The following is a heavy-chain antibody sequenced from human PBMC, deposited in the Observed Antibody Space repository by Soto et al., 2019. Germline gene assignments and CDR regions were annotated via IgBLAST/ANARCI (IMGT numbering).Heavy chain of an antibody. J-gene: IGHJ6*04. CDR3: AKDRADSWTIDV. CDR1: GFTFNNYG. V-gene: IGHV3-23*01. D-gene: IGHD3-10*01. CDR2: IDGPGGRI. Sequence: EVQLLESGGHLVQPGGSLRLSCAASGFTFNNYGVNWVRQAPGKGLEWVSNIDGPGGRILYADSVKGRFTISRDNSKNTLYLQMNSLRDEDTAVYYCAKDRADSWTIDVWGKGTTVAVSS.